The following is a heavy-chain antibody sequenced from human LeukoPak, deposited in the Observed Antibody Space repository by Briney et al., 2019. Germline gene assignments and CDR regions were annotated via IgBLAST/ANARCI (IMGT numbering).Heavy chain of an antibody. CDR1: GFSLSGYW. D-gene: IGHD3-22*01. J-gene: IGHJ5*02. CDR2: LHADGNEK. V-gene: IGHV3-7*03. Sequence: GGSLRLSCAAYGFSLSGYWMSWVRQAPGKGLEWVARLHADGNEKYFVHSVKGRFTVSRDNAKNSLYLQMNSLRAEDTAVYYCAKAPGYYDSSGYFPSWGQGTLVTVSS. CDR3: AKAPGYYDSSGYFPS.